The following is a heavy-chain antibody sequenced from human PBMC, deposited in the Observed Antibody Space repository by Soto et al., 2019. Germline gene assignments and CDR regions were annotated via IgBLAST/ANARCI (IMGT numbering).Heavy chain of an antibody. CDR3: ARDNSGIEYGDFDY. D-gene: IGHD1-26*01. CDR1: RYTFTGYY. J-gene: IGHJ4*02. Sequence: QVQLVQSGAEVKKPGASVKVSCKASRYTFTGYYLHWVRQAPGQGLEWMGWINPKTGDTTYAQKFQGRVTLTRGTSISTAYMELGRLGSDDTAVYYCARDNSGIEYGDFDYWGQGTLVTVSS. V-gene: IGHV1-2*02. CDR2: INPKTGDT.